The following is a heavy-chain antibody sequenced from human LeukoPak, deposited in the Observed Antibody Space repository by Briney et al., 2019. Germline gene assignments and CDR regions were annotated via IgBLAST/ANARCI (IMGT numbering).Heavy chain of an antibody. CDR3: ARASVLLSADY. CDR2: IYNSGGT. CDR1: GYSISSGYY. J-gene: IGHJ4*02. Sequence: PSETLSLTCSVSGYSISSGYYWTWIRQPAGKGLEWIGYIYNSGGTKYNPSLKSRLTISVDTSKNQFSLNLSSVTAADTAVYYCARASVLLSADYWGQGTLVTVSS. D-gene: IGHD3-16*01. V-gene: IGHV4-61*10.